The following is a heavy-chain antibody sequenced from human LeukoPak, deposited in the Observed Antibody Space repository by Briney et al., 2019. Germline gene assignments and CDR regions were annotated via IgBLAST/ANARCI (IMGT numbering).Heavy chain of an antibody. Sequence: GGSLRLSCAASGFTFDDYAMTWVRQAPGKGLEWVSGINWNGGTTGYVDSVKGRFTISRDNAKNSLYLQMNSLRAEDTALYYCTKSSPLWPPDYFDYWGQRTLVTVSS. CDR3: TKSSPLWPPDYFDY. D-gene: IGHD5-18*01. CDR2: INWNGGTT. V-gene: IGHV3-20*04. J-gene: IGHJ4*02. CDR1: GFTFDDYA.